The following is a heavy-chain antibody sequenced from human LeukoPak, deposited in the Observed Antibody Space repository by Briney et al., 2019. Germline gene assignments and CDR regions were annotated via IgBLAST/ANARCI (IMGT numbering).Heavy chain of an antibody. CDR3: ARGVVTTVSYYMDV. CDR1: GVSTSSGY. D-gene: IGHD4-11*01. CDR2: VSTSLTT. Sequence: PSETLSLTCTVSGVSTSSGYWSWIRQPAGKGLEWLGRVSTSLTTYYNPSLKSRVTMSLDTSENQFSLKLSSVTAADTAVYYCARGVVTTVSYYMDVWGKGTTVTVSS. J-gene: IGHJ6*03. V-gene: IGHV4-4*07.